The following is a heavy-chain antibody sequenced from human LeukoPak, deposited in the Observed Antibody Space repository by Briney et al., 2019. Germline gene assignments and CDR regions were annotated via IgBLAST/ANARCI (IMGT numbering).Heavy chain of an antibody. Sequence: PSETLSLTCTVSGGSISSYYWSWIRQPAGKGLEWIGRIYTSGSTNYSPSLRSRVTISVDTSKNQFSLKLSSVTAADTAVYYCARLNSGSYYYGMDVWGQGTTVTVSS. CDR1: GGSISSYY. CDR3: ARLNSGSYYYGMDV. CDR2: IYTSGST. D-gene: IGHD1-26*01. J-gene: IGHJ6*02. V-gene: IGHV4-4*07.